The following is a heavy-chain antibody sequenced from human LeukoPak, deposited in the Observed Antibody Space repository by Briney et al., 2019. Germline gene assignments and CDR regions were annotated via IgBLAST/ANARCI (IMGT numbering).Heavy chain of an antibody. CDR3: AKATMVRGIYYYMDV. J-gene: IGHJ6*03. Sequence: GGSLRLSCVASGFTFSSYGMNWVRQAPGKGLEWVAFKRYDGSNKYYADSVKGRFTISRDNSKNTLYLQMNSLRAEDTAVYYCAKATMVRGIYYYMDVWGKGTTVTVSS. V-gene: IGHV3-30*02. CDR1: GFTFSSYG. CDR2: KRYDGSNK. D-gene: IGHD3-10*01.